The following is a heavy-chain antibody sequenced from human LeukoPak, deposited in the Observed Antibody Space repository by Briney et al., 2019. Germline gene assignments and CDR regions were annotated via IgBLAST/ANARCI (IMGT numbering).Heavy chain of an antibody. J-gene: IGHJ6*04. CDR2: ISSRSTYI. CDR1: GFIFSNYS. D-gene: IGHD3-16*01. Sequence: GGSLRLSCAASGFIFSNYSMNWVRQAPGKGLEWVSSISSRSTYIYHADSVKGRFTISRDNAKNSLFLQMNSLRAEDTAVYFCAKSTRAVMAMMDVWGKGTTVTVSS. CDR3: AKSTRAVMAMMDV. V-gene: IGHV3-21*01.